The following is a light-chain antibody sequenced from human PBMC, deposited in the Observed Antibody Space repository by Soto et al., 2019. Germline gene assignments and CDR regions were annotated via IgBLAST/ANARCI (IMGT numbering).Light chain of an antibody. CDR2: GAS. CDR1: QSVSKNY. J-gene: IGKJ1*01. V-gene: IGKV3-20*01. Sequence: DILLAQSPCTLSLSPGERATLSCRASQSVSKNYLAWYQRKPGKAPRLLIYGASNRATGIPDRLSGSGSGTDFTLTIRGLEPEYSAVFYCQLYGTSGTFGPGTQVDIK. CDR3: QLYGTSGT.